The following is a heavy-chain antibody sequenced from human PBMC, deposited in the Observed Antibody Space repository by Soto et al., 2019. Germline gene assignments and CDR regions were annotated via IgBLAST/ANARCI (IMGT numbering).Heavy chain of an antibody. CDR3: ARADPDVPFASYYYYYGMDV. J-gene: IGHJ6*02. D-gene: IGHD3-16*01. V-gene: IGHV3-30*01. CDR2: ISYDGSNK. Sequence: VQLSESGGALVQPGGSLRLSCVASGFDFSGYAMAWVRQAPGKGLEWVAVISYDGSNKYYADSVKGRFTISRDNSKNTLYLQMNSLRAEDTAVYYCARADPDVPFASYYYYYGMDVWGQGTTVTVSS. CDR1: GFDFSGYA.